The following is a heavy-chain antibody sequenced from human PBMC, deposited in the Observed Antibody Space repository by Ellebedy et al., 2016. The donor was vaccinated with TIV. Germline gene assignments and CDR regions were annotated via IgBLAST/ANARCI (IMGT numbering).Heavy chain of an antibody. V-gene: IGHV1-2*02. CDR1: GYSFTGYY. CDR3: ARGADSSGYYYTGTAFDI. CDR2: INPNSGGT. J-gene: IGHJ3*02. Sequence: AASVKVSCKASGYSFTGYYIHWVRQAPGQGLEWMAWINPNSGGTKYAQNFQGRVTMTRDTSISTGYLELSGLRSDETAVYYCARGADSSGYYYTGTAFDIWGQGTMVTVSS. D-gene: IGHD3-22*01.